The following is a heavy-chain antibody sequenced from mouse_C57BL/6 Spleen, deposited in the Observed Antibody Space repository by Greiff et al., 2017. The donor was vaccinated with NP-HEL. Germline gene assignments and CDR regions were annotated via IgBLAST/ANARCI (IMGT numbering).Heavy chain of an antibody. CDR1: GYTFTSYW. V-gene: IGHV1-53*01. J-gene: IGHJ4*01. D-gene: IGHD1-1*01. CDR2: INPSNGGT. Sequence: QVQLQQPGTELVKPGASVKLSCKASGYTFTSYWMHWVKQRPGQGLEWIGNINPSNGGTNYNEKFKSKATLTVDKSSSTAYMQLSSLTSEDSAVYYCARITFTTVVEEDYAMDYWGQGTSVTVSS. CDR3: ARITFTTVVEEDYAMDY.